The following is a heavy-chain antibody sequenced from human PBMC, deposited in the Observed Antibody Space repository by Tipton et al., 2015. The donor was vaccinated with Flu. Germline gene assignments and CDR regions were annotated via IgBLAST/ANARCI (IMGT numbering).Heavy chain of an antibody. D-gene: IGHD4/OR15-4a*01. CDR3: ARGVPEFYYYYGMDV. J-gene: IGHJ6*02. Sequence: AASGFTFSDYYMSWIRQAPGKGLEWVSYISSSGSTIYYADSVKGRFTISRDNAKNSLYLQMNSLRAEDTAVYYCARGVPEFYYYYGMDVWGQGTTVTVSS. CDR1: GFTFSDYY. V-gene: IGHV3-11*01. CDR2: ISSSGSTI.